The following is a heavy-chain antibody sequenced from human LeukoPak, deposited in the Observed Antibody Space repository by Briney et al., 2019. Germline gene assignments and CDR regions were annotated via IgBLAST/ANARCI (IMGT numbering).Heavy chain of an antibody. Sequence: ASVKVSCKASGYTFTGYHMHWVRQAPGHGLEGMGWINPNRGGTNFAQKFQGRVTMTSDTSISTAYMELIRLRSDDTAVYYCARDRGSGSPDYWGQGTLVTVSS. V-gene: IGHV1-2*02. D-gene: IGHD3-10*01. CDR2: INPNRGGT. J-gene: IGHJ4*02. CDR1: GYTFTGYH. CDR3: ARDRGSGSPDY.